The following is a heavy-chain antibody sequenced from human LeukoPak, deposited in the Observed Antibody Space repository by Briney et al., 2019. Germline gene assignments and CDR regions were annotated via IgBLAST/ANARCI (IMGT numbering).Heavy chain of an antibody. CDR3: AGQMVATLTWRGTPDY. V-gene: IGHV4-59*01. CDR2: IYYSGST. Sequence: SETLSLTCTVSGGSISSYYWSWIRQPPGKGLEWIGYIYYSGSTNYNPSLKSRVTISVDTSKNQFSLKLSSVTAADTAVYYCAGQMVATLTWRGTPDYWGQGTLVTVSS. CDR1: GGSISSYY. D-gene: IGHD5-12*01. J-gene: IGHJ4*02.